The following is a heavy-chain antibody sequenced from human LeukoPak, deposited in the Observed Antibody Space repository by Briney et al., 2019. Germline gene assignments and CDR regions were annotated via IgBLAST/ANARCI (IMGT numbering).Heavy chain of an antibody. CDR3: AHSRPYYDFWSGYVSWFDP. J-gene: IGHJ5*02. D-gene: IGHD3-3*01. V-gene: IGHV2-5*02. CDR1: GFSLSTSGVG. CDR2: IYWDDDK. Sequence: SGPTLVNPTQTLTLTCTFSGFSLSTSGVGVGWIRQPPGKALEWLALIYWDDDKRYSPSLKSRLTITKDTSKNQVVLTMTNMDPVDTATYYCAHSRPYYDFWSGYVSWFDPWGQGTLVTVSS.